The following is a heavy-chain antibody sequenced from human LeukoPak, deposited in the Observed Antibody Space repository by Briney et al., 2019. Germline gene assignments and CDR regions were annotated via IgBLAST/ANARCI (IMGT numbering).Heavy chain of an antibody. D-gene: IGHD1-26*01. V-gene: IGHV3-21*01. CDR1: GFTFSSYS. J-gene: IGHJ3*01. Sequence: GGSLRLSCAGSGFTFSSYSMNWVRQAPGKGLEWVSSISSSSTYIYYADSLKGRFTISRDNAKNSLYLQMNSLRAEDTAVYYCAGGLGATVFWGQGTVVTVSS. CDR3: AGGLGATVF. CDR2: ISSSSTYI.